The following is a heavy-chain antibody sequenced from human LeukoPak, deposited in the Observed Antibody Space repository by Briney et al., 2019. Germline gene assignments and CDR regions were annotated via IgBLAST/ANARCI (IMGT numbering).Heavy chain of an antibody. J-gene: IGHJ6*04. CDR2: IKSKTDGGTT. D-gene: IGHD2-2*01. CDR3: TTEGCSSTCCSNYYYYGMDV. V-gene: IGHV3-15*01. Sequence: GGSLRLSCAASGFTFSNAWMSWVRQAPGKGLEWVGRIKSKTDGGTTDYAAPVKGRFTISRDDSKNTLYLQMNSLKTEDTAVYYCTTEGCSSTCCSNYYYYGMDVWGKGTTVTVSS. CDR1: GFTFSNAW.